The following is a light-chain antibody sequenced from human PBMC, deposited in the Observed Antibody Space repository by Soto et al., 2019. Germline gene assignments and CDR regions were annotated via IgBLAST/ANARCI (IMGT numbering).Light chain of an antibody. Sequence: EVVLTQSPATLSLSPGERATLSCRASQSVRTYVSWYQQKPGQAPRLLIYDASNRATDVPARFSGSGSGTDFTLAISSLEPEDSGVYYCQQYAFSPGSFGQGTKVEI. CDR3: QQYAFSPGS. J-gene: IGKJ1*01. CDR2: DAS. CDR1: QSVRTY. V-gene: IGKV3-11*01.